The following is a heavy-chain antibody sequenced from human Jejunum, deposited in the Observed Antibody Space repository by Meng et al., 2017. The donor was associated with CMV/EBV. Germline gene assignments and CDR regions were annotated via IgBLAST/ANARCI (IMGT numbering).Heavy chain of an antibody. V-gene: IGHV1-2*06. CDR3: ATTYSGRYETS. Sequence: ASGSTSPGSHLPRVRQAPGQGLEWVGRLNPKNGDTKYAEKFQGSVTMTRDTSITTAYMEVSRLRSDDTALYYCATTYSGRYETSWGQGTLVTVSS. CDR1: GSTSPGSH. J-gene: IGHJ4*02. CDR2: LNPKNGDT. D-gene: IGHD1-26*01.